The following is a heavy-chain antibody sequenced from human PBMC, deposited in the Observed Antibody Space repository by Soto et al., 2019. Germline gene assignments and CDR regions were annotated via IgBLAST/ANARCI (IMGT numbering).Heavy chain of an antibody. D-gene: IGHD6-6*01. CDR3: ARYSSSGPSDY. V-gene: IGHV3-21*01. Sequence: GGSLRLSCAASGFTFSSYSMNWVRQAPGKGLEWVSSISSSSSYIYYADSVKGRFTISRDNAKNSLYLQMNSLRAEDTAVYYWARYSSSGPSDYWGQGTLVTVSS. CDR2: ISSSSSYI. J-gene: IGHJ4*02. CDR1: GFTFSSYS.